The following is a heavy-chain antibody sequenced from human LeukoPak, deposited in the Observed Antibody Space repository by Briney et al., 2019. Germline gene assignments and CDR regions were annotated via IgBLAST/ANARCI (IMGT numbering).Heavy chain of an antibody. V-gene: IGHV1-2*02. CDR1: GYTFTGYY. Sequence: ASVKVSCKTSGYTFTGYYMHWGRQAPGQGLEWMGWINPNSGGTNYAQKVQVRVTMTRDTSISTTYMELRRLRYDDTAVYYCARDRYGVRSGSCDYWGQGTLVTVSS. J-gene: IGHJ4*02. D-gene: IGHD1-26*01. CDR2: INPNSGGT. CDR3: ARDRYGVRSGSCDY.